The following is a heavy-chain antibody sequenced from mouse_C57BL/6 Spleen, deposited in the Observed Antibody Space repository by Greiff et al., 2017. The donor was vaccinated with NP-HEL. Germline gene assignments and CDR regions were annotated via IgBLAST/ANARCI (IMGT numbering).Heavy chain of an antibody. CDR3: ARPRNGSSPWFAY. D-gene: IGHD1-1*01. Sequence: EVMLVESGGGLVKPGGSLKLSCAASGFTFSSYGMSWVRQTPDKRLEWVATISSGGSYTYYPDSVKGRFTISRDNAKNTLYLQMSSLKSEDTAMYYCARPRNGSSPWFAYWGQGTLVTVSA. J-gene: IGHJ3*01. CDR1: GFTFSSYG. V-gene: IGHV5-6*03. CDR2: ISSGGSYT.